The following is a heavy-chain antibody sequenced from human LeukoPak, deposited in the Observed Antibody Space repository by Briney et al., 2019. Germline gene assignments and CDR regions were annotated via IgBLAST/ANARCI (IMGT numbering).Heavy chain of an antibody. Sequence: ASVKVSCKASGYTFTGYYMHWVRQAPGQGLEWMGWINPNSGGTNYAQKFQGRVTMTRDTSISTAYVELSRLRSDDTAVYYCARKSPRYCSSTSCSNYYYYGMDVWGQGTTVTVSS. J-gene: IGHJ6*02. V-gene: IGHV1-2*02. CDR3: ARKSPRYCSSTSCSNYYYYGMDV. CDR2: INPNSGGT. D-gene: IGHD2-2*01. CDR1: GYTFTGYY.